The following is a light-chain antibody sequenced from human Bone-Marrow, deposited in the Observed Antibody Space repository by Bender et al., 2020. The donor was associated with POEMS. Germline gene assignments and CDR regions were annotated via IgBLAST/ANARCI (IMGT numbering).Light chain of an antibody. CDR3: SSYTDSSTLVV. CDR2: DVN. CDR1: SSDIGAYDY. V-gene: IGLV2-14*01. Sequence: QSALTKPASVSGSPGQSITISCSGTSSDIGAYDYVSWYQQHPGKAPKLMIYDVNNRPSGVSNRFSGSKSANTASLTISGLQAEDEADYYCSSYTDSSTLVVFGGGTKLTVL. J-gene: IGLJ3*02.